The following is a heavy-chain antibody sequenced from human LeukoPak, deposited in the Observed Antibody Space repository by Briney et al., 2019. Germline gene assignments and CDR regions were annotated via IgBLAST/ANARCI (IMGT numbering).Heavy chain of an antibody. CDR3: ARDVAARSYYYYYMDV. CDR1: GFTFSSYA. D-gene: IGHD6-6*01. J-gene: IGHJ6*03. V-gene: IGHV3-30*01. Sequence: GGSLRLSCAASGFTFSSYAMHWVRQAPGKGLEWVAVISYDGSNKYYADSVKGRFTISRDNSKNTLYLQMNSLRAEGTAVYYCARDVAARSYYYYYMDVWGKGTTVTVSS. CDR2: ISYDGSNK.